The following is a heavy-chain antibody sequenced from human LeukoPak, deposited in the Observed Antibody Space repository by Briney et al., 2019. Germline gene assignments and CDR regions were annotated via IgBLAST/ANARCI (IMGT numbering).Heavy chain of an antibody. Sequence: ASVKVSCKASGYTFTGYYMHWVRQAPGQGLEWMGWINPNSGGTNYAQKFQGRVTMTSDTSISTAYMELNSLRSDDTAVYYCARGTYYDSSGYSGVRLFDYWGQGTLLTVSS. CDR2: INPNSGGT. CDR3: ARGTYYDSSGYSGVRLFDY. CDR1: GYTFTGYY. V-gene: IGHV1-2*02. J-gene: IGHJ4*02. D-gene: IGHD3-22*01.